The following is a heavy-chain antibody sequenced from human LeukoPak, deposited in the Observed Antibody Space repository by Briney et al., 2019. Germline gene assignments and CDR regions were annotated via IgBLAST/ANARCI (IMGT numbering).Heavy chain of an antibody. J-gene: IGHJ4*02. V-gene: IGHV4-61*01. CDR1: GGSISSGNYY. CDR3: ARSSGGYRTYSDY. CDR2: IDNSGST. Sequence: SETLSPTCTVSGGSISSGNYYWSWIRQPRGRGLEWIGYIDNSGSTNYNPSLSSRVIISVDTSKNQFSLNLSSVTAADTAVYYCARSSGGYRTYSDYWGQGTLVSVSS. D-gene: IGHD5-12*01.